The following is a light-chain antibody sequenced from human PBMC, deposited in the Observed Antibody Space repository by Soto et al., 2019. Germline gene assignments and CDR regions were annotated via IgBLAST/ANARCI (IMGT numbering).Light chain of an antibody. Sequence: QSVLTQPPSVSGAPGQRVTISCTGSSSNIGAGYDVHWYQQLPGTAPKLHIYGNSNRPSGVPDRFSGSKSGTSASLAITGLQAEGEADYYCQSYDSSLSGWVFGGGTKLTVL. CDR1: SSNIGAGYD. CDR3: QSYDSSLSGWV. V-gene: IGLV1-40*01. J-gene: IGLJ3*02. CDR2: GNS.